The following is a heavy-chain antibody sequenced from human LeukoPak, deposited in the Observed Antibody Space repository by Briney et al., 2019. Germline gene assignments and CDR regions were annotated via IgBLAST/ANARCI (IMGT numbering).Heavy chain of an antibody. Sequence: PGRSLRLSCAASGFTFDDYAMHWARQAPGKGLEWVSGISWNSGSIGCADSVKGRFTISRGNAKNSLYLQMNSLRAEDTALYYCAKDMWFGELTTSFDPWGQGTLVTVSS. CDR3: AKDMWFGELTTSFDP. CDR2: ISWNSGSI. D-gene: IGHD3-10*01. V-gene: IGHV3-9*01. J-gene: IGHJ5*02. CDR1: GFTFDDYA.